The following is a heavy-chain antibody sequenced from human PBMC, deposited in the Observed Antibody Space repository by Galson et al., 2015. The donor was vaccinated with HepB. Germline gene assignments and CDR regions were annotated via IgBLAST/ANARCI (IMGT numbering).Heavy chain of an antibody. V-gene: IGHV3-9*01. J-gene: IGHJ4*02. CDR1: GFTFDDYA. CDR3: GKDIGPRVWVIDS. CDR2: ITWKSEII. Sequence: SLRLSCAASGFTFDDYAMHWVRQVPGKGLEWVSGITWKSEIIGYADSVKGRFTISRDNAKNSLYLQMNSLRPEDTALYHCGKDIGPRVWVIDSWGQGTLVTVSS. D-gene: IGHD3-22*01.